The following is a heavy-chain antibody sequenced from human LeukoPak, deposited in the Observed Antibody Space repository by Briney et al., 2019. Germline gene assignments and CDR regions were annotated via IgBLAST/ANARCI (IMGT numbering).Heavy chain of an antibody. CDR2: IKWNGGST. CDR1: GFTFDDYG. D-gene: IGHD6-13*01. V-gene: IGHV3-20*04. J-gene: IGHJ4*02. CDR3: ARDLMGIAYRGAFYY. Sequence: GGSLRLSCAASGFTFDDYGMSWVRQAPGKGLEWVSSIKWNGGSTGYADSVKGRFTISRDNAKNSLYLQMNSLRAEDTAVYYCARDLMGIAYRGAFYYWGQGTLVTVSS.